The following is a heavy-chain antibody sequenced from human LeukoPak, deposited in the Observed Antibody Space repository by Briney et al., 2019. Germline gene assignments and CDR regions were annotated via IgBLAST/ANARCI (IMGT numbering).Heavy chain of an antibody. V-gene: IGHV3-7*03. CDR1: GFTFSSYG. CDR3: ASNYGG. D-gene: IGHD4-11*01. J-gene: IGHJ4*02. CDR2: IKQDGSEK. Sequence: GGSLRLSCAASGFTFSSYGIHWVRQAPGKGLEWVANIKQDGSEKYYVDSVRGRFTISRDNAKNSLSLQMNSLRAEDTAVYYCASNYGGWGQGTLVTVSS.